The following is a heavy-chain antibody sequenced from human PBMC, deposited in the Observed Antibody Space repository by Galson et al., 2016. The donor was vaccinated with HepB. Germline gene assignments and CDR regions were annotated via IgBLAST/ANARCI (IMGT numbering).Heavy chain of an antibody. CDR1: GNNFSKYW. V-gene: IGHV5-51*01. CDR2: ISPGDSDT. J-gene: IGHJ4*02. CDR3: ARRPPVTGRSGHYFDS. Sequence: SGAEVKKPGESLKISCKDSGNNFSKYWIGWVRQMPGTGLEWMGIISPGDSDTRYSPSFQGQVTISVDKAINTAYMQWSSLKASDSGIYYCARRPPVTGRSGHYFDSWGQGTLVTVSS. D-gene: IGHD4-11*01.